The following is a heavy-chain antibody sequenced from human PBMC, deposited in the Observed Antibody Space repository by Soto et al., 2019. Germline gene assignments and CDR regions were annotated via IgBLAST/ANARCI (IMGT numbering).Heavy chain of an antibody. J-gene: IGHJ4*02. CDR1: GGTFSSYT. V-gene: IGHV1-69*02. CDR3: ASPQGGDYVSYYFDY. Sequence: SVKVSCKASGGTFSSYTISWVRQAPGQGLEWMGRIIPILGIANYAQKFQGRVTITADKSTSTAYMELSSLRSEDTAVYYCASPQGGDYVSYYFDYWGQGTLVTVSS. CDR2: IIPILGIA. D-gene: IGHD4-17*01.